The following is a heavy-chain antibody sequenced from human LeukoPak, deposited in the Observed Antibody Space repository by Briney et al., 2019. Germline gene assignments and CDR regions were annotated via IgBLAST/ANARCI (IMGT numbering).Heavy chain of an antibody. V-gene: IGHV3-23*01. D-gene: IGHD3-9*01. J-gene: IGHJ4*02. CDR1: GFTFSSYA. CDR3: AKDASRILRYFDWLLDY. CDR2: ISGSGGST. Sequence: GGSLRLSCAASGFTFSSYAMSWVRQAPGKGLEWASAISGSGGSTYYADSVKGRSTISRDNSKNTLYLQMNSLRAEDTAVYYCAKDASRILRYFDWLLDYWGQGTLVTVSS.